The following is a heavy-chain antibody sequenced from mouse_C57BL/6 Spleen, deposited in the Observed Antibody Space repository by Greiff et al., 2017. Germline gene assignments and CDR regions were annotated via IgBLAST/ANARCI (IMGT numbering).Heavy chain of an antibody. CDR3: ARFSRGYAMDY. J-gene: IGHJ4*01. D-gene: IGHD1-1*01. Sequence: QVQLQQSGAELVRPGTSVKVSCKASGYAFTNYLIEWVKQRPGQGLEWIGVINPGSGGTNYTEKFKGKATLTADKSSSTAYMQLSRLTAEDSAVYFCARFSRGYAMDYWGQGTSVTVSS. V-gene: IGHV1-54*01. CDR1: GYAFTNYL. CDR2: INPGSGGT.